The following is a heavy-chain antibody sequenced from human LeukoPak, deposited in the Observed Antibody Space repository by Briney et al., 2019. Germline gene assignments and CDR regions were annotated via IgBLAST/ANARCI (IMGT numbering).Heavy chain of an antibody. J-gene: IGHJ4*02. CDR2: SGGSSIGHRT. CDR3: ARDSGSLRFHV. D-gene: IGHD5/OR15-5a*01. CDR1: GFTFSTYS. Sequence: GGSLRLSCAASGFTFSTYSRNWVRQAPGEGLEWISSSGGSSIGHRTYYAASVRGRFTISRDNSKNIVYLQMDSLRAEDTALYYCARDSGSLRFHVWGQGDLVTVSS. V-gene: IGHV3-21*04.